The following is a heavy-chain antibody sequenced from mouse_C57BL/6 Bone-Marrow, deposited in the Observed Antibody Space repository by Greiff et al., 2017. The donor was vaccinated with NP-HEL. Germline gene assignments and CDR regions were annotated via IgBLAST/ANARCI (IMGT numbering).Heavy chain of an antibody. D-gene: IGHD3-2*02. CDR3: ASCSSGFAY. Sequence: QVQLQQSGAELVKPGASVKLSCKASGYTFTSYWMQWVNQRPGQGLEWIGEIDPSDSYTNYNQKFKGKATLTVDTSSSTAYMQLSSLTSEDSAVYYCASCSSGFAYWGQGTLVTVSA. CDR1: GYTFTSYW. V-gene: IGHV1-50*01. J-gene: IGHJ3*01. CDR2: IDPSDSYT.